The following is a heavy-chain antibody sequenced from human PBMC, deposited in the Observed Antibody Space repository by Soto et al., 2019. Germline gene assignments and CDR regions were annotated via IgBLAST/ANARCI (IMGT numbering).Heavy chain of an antibody. D-gene: IGHD2-8*01. CDR3: AKDGMVYDIYNWFDP. J-gene: IGHJ5*02. Sequence: GGSLRLSCAASGFTVSSKYMTWVRQAPGKGLEWVAVISYDGSNKYYADSVKGRFTISRDNSKNTLYLQMNSLRAEDTAVYYCAKDGMVYDIYNWFDPWGQGTLVTVSS. V-gene: IGHV3-30*18. CDR2: ISYDGSNK. CDR1: GFTVSSKY.